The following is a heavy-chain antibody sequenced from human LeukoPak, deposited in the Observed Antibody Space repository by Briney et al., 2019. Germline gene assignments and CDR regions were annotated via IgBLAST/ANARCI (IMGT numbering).Heavy chain of an antibody. V-gene: IGHV3-15*01. CDR2: IKSKSDGGTT. D-gene: IGHD3-10*01. J-gene: IGHJ3*02. CDR3: IRLWFGEFI. CDR1: GFTFSNAW. Sequence: PEGSLRVSCTASGFTFSNAWMSWVRQAPGKGLEWVGRIKSKSDGGTTDYAAPVKGRFTISRDDSKNTLYLQMNSLKTEDTAVYYCIRLWFGEFIWGQGTMVSVSS.